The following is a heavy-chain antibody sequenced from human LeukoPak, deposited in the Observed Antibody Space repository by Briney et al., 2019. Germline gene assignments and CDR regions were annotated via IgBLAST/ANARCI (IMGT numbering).Heavy chain of an antibody. CDR3: ARNPIMITFGGVIASDAFDI. J-gene: IGHJ3*02. Sequence: SETLSLTCTVSGGSISSYYWSWIRQPPGKGLEWIGYIYYSGSTNYNPSLKSRVTISVDTSKNQFSLKLSSVTAADTAVYYCARNPIMITFGGVIASDAFDIWGQGTMVTVSS. D-gene: IGHD3-16*02. CDR1: GGSISSYY. CDR2: IYYSGST. V-gene: IGHV4-59*08.